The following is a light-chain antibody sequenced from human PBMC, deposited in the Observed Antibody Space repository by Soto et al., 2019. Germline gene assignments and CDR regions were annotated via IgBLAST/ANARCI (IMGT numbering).Light chain of an antibody. V-gene: IGKV1-39*01. CDR2: GAS. J-gene: IGKJ5*01. CDR3: QKYNSALT. CDR1: QRISKY. Sequence: DIQMTQSPSSLSASVGDRVTITCRASQRISKYLNWYQQKPGKAPKLLIYGASSLQSGVPSRFSGSGSGTEFALTISSLQPEDVATYYCQKYNSALTFGQGTRLEIK.